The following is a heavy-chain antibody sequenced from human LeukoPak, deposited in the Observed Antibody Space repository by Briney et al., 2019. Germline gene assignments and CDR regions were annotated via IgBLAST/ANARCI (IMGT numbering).Heavy chain of an antibody. V-gene: IGHV3-30*02. CDR2: IRYDGSNK. D-gene: IGHD2-15*01. CDR3: AKHGLPLVVISAPLDY. J-gene: IGHJ4*02. Sequence: GGSLRLSCAASGFTFSNYAMNWVRQAPGKGLEWVAFIRYDGSNKYYADSVKGRFTISRDNSKNTVYLQMNSLRAEDTAVYYCAKHGLPLVVISAPLDYWGQGTLVTVAS. CDR1: GFTFSNYA.